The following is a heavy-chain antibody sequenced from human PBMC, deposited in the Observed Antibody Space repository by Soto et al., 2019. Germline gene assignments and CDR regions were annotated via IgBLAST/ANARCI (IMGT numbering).Heavy chain of an antibody. J-gene: IGHJ4*02. V-gene: IGHV4-4*02. Sequence: QVQLQESGPGLVKPSGTLSLTCAVSGGSISSSNWWSWVRQPPGKGLEWIGEIYHSGSTNYNPSLKSRVTISVDKSKNQFSLKLSSVTAADTAVYYCARDRGRYFDWLLKPYYFDYWGQGTLVTVSS. D-gene: IGHD3-9*01. CDR2: IYHSGST. CDR3: ARDRGRYFDWLLKPYYFDY. CDR1: GGSISSSNW.